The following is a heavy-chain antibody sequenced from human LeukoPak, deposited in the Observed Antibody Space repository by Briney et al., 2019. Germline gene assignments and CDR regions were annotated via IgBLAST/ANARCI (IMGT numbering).Heavy chain of an antibody. J-gene: IGHJ6*02. D-gene: IGHD2-15*01. CDR1: GGTFSSYA. Sequence: SVNVSCKASGGTFSSYAISWVRQAPGQGPEWMGGIIPIFGTANYAQKFQGRVTITADESTSTAYMELSSLRSEDTAVYYCASSGELRVYYYYYGMDVWGQGPTVTVSS. CDR2: IIPIFGTA. CDR3: ASSGELRVYYYYYGMDV. V-gene: IGHV1-69*13.